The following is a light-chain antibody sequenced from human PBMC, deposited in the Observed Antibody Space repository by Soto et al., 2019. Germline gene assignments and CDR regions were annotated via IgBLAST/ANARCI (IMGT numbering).Light chain of an antibody. CDR1: QSVRSY. Sequence: EIVLTQSPATLSLSPGERATLSCRASQSVRSYLAWYQQKPGQAPRLLLYDASTRATGIPARFSGSGSGTDFTLTISSLEPEDFAVYYCHQRSNWPRTFGGGTKVEI. CDR2: DAS. V-gene: IGKV3-11*01. CDR3: HQRSNWPRT. J-gene: IGKJ4*01.